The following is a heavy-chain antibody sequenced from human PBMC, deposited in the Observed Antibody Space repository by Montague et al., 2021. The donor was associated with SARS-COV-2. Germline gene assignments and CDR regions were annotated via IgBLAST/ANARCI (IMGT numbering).Heavy chain of an antibody. Sequence: SETLSLTCVVSGDSISTDNWWTWVCLPPGKGLEWVGGIYHTGSTYYNPSLKSRVTISVDTSKNQFSLKLSSVTAADTAVYYCARFPISYYYDSKAAPATPDAFDIWGQGTMVTVSS. J-gene: IGHJ3*02. CDR1: GDSISTDNW. V-gene: IGHV4-4*02. CDR3: ARFPISYYYDSKAAPATPDAFDI. D-gene: IGHD3-22*01. CDR2: IYHTGST.